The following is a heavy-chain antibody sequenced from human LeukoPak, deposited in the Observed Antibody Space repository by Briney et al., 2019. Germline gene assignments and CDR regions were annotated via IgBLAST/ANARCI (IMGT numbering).Heavy chain of an antibody. CDR1: GYTFTSYG. V-gene: IGHV1-69*05. J-gene: IGHJ4*02. D-gene: IGHD6-25*01. Sequence: SVKVSCKASGYTFTSYGISWVRQAPGQGLEWMGGIIPIFGTANYAQKFQGRVTITTDESTSTAYMELSSLRSEDTAVYYCARVKRMGISGPFDYWGQGTLVTVSS. CDR3: ARVKRMGISGPFDY. CDR2: IIPIFGTA.